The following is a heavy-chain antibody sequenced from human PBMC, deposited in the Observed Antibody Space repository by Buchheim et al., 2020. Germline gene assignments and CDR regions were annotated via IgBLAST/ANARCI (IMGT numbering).Heavy chain of an antibody. CDR2: INEDGTEK. J-gene: IGHJ5*02. CDR3: AKHSIP. V-gene: IGHV3-7*03. Sequence: EVYLVESGGGLVQPGGSLRLSCAASGFTFRNYWMNWVRQAPGKGLEWVANINEDGTEKYYVDSVKGRSTISRDNAMSSVYLQMSSLRVEDTDVYYCAKHSIPWGQGT. D-gene: IGHD2/OR15-2a*01. CDR1: GFTFRNYW.